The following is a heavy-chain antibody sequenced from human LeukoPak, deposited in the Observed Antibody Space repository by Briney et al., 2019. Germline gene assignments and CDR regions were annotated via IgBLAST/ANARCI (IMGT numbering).Heavy chain of an antibody. V-gene: IGHV3-33*01. Sequence: GGSLRLSCAAAGFNFGQYGMHWVRQAPGKGLEQMAVIGHDGTYQRYADSVKGRFTISRDNSKNTLYLHMTNLRAGDTAVYYCVRDLGVGNYGDYWGQGTVVTVSS. J-gene: IGHJ4*02. CDR2: IGHDGTYQ. CDR3: VRDLGVGNYGDY. CDR1: GFNFGQYG. D-gene: IGHD3-16*01.